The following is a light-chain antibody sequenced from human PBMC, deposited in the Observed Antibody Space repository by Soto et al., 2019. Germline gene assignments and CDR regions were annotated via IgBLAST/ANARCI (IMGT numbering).Light chain of an antibody. CDR3: QQYGSYPFT. CDR2: GAS. V-gene: IGKV3-20*01. J-gene: IGKJ4*01. Sequence: EIVLTQSPGTLSLSPGERATLSCRASQSVTSSYLAWYQQKPGQAPRLLIYGASSRATGITDRISGSGSGTDFTITISRLEQEDFAVYYCQQYGSYPFTFGGGTKVEIK. CDR1: QSVTSSY.